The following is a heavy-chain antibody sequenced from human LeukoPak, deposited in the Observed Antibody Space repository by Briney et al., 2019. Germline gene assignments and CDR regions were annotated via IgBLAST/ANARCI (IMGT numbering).Heavy chain of an antibody. CDR1: GFTFSSYR. V-gene: IGHV3-7*01. J-gene: IGHJ4*02. CDR3: ARTYSSSSYSPFDY. D-gene: IGHD6-13*01. CDR2: IKQDGSEK. Sequence: GGSLRLSCAASGFTFSSYRMSWVRQAPGKGLEWVANIKQDGSEKYYVDSVKGRFTISRDNAKNSLYLQMNSLRAEDTAVYYCARTYSSSSYSPFDYWGQGTLVTVSS.